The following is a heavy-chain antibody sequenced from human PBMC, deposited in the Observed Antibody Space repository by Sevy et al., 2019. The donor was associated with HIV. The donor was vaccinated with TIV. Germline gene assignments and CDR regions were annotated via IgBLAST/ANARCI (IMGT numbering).Heavy chain of an antibody. CDR2: IYYSGST. V-gene: IGHV4-59*13. Sequence: SETLSLTCTVSGGSISTDYWNWVRQPPGKGLEWIGYIYYSGSTNYNPSLKSRVTISVDTSRNQFSLKLSSVTAADTAVYYCASETPPVHQTLWSGSYTVYYGMDVWGQGTTVTVSS. CDR1: GGSISTDY. D-gene: IGHD3-3*01. CDR3: ASETPPVHQTLWSGSYTVYYGMDV. J-gene: IGHJ6*02.